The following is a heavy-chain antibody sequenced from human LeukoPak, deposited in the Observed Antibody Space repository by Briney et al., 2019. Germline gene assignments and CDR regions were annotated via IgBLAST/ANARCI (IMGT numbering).Heavy chain of an antibody. CDR1: GFTFSGSA. J-gene: IGHJ4*02. CDR2: IRSKANSYAT. CDR3: ARESPREYQLLHYLTYFDY. V-gene: IGHV3-73*01. Sequence: GGSLRLSCAASGFTFSGSAMHWVRQASGKGLEWVGRIRSKANSYATAYAASVKGRFTISRDDSKNTAYLQMNSLRAEDTAVYYCARESPREYQLLHYLTYFDYWGQGTLVTVSS. D-gene: IGHD2-2*01.